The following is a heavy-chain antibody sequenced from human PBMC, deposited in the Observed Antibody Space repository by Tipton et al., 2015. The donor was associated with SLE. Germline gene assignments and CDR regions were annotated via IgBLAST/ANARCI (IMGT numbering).Heavy chain of an antibody. CDR2: IYDSENT. D-gene: IGHD3/OR15-3a*01. J-gene: IGHJ4*02. V-gene: IGHV4-38-2*02. CDR1: GYSINSGYY. Sequence: TLSLTCAVSGYSINSGYYWGWIRQAPGKGLEWIGYIYDSENTNYNPSLKSRVTISSDTPKNQFSLKLSSVTAADTAVYYCARDWNWTYFENWGQGTLVTVSS. CDR3: ARDWNWTYFEN.